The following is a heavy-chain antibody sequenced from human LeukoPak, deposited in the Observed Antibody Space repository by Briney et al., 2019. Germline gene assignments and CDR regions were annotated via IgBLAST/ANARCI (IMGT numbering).Heavy chain of an antibody. V-gene: IGHV3-23*01. CDR2: ITGSGGSI. J-gene: IGHJ4*02. CDR3: AKAVASGRSFDY. D-gene: IGHD6-19*01. Sequence: PGGSLRLSCAASGFTFRLYVMTWVRQAPGKGLEWVSAITGSGGSIYYADSVRGRFTISRDNSKNTLYLQMNSLRAEDTAVYYCAKAVASGRSFDYWAQGTLVTVSS. CDR1: GFTFRLYV.